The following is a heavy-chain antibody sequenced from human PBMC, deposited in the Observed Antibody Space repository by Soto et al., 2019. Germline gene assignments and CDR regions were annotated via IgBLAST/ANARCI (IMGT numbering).Heavy chain of an antibody. V-gene: IGHV1-46*01. CDR2: INPMSGST. J-gene: IGHJ4*02. D-gene: IGHD3-10*01. CDR3: ARDLLAGDF. Sequence: QVQLVQSGAEVKKPGASVKVSCRASGYTFTNYYIHWVRQAPGQGLEWMAIINPMSGSTNYAQNFQGRVTLTMDTSTTTVYMDLSSLRFEATAVYFCARDLLAGDFWGQGTLVTVSS. CDR1: GYTFTNYY.